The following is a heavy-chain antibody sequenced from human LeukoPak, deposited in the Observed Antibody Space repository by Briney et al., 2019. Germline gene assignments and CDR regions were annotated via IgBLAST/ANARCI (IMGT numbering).Heavy chain of an antibody. V-gene: IGHV4-34*01. CDR1: GGSFSGYY. CDR3: ARDSEYNYGFDF. J-gene: IGHJ4*02. CDR2: INHSGST. Sequence: SETLSLTCAVYGGSFSGYYWSWIRQPPGKGLEWIGEINHSGSTNYNPSLESRVTISVGTSKNQFSLKLNSVTAADTAVYYCARDSEYNYGFDFWGQGTLVTVSS. D-gene: IGHD5-18*01.